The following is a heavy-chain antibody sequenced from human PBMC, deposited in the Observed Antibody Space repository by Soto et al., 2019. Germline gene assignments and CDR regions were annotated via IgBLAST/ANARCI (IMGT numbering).Heavy chain of an antibody. J-gene: IGHJ4*02. Sequence: PGGSLRLSCAAAGFTFSSYSMNWVRQAPGKGLEWVSYISSSTTTMYYADSVKGRFTISRDNAKNSLYLQMNSLRDEDTAVYYCAREDSIIIPAVSDFWGQGTLVTVSS. CDR1: GFTFSSYS. D-gene: IGHD2-2*01. V-gene: IGHV3-48*02. CDR2: ISSSTTTM. CDR3: AREDSIIIPAVSDF.